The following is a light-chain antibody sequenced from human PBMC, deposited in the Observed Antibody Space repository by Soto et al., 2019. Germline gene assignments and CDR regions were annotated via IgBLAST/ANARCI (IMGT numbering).Light chain of an antibody. J-gene: IGLJ1*01. CDR2: EIS. CDR1: KRDVGGYDY. V-gene: IGLV2-14*01. Sequence: QSVLTQPASVSGSPGQSITISCTASKRDVGGYDYISWYQQHAGKVPRVIIYEISKRPSEASNRFSGTKSGNTASRSISGLQVEDEADYYWSSYTSSTICSVLGTGTKATVL. CDR3: SSYTSSTICSV.